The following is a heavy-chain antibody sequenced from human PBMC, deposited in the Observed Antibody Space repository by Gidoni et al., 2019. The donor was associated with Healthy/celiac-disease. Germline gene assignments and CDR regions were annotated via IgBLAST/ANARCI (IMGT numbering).Heavy chain of an antibody. D-gene: IGHD6-19*01. CDR1: GFTFGNAW. J-gene: IGHJ4*02. V-gene: IGHV3-15*07. Sequence: EVQLVESGGGLVKPGGSLRLYWAASGFTFGNAWMNWVRQAPGKGLEWVGRIKSKTDGGTTDYAAPVKGRFTISRDDSKNTLYLQMNSLKTEDTAVYYCTTEGSGWFLHFDYWGQGTLVTVSS. CDR3: TTEGSGWFLHFDY. CDR2: IKSKTDGGTT.